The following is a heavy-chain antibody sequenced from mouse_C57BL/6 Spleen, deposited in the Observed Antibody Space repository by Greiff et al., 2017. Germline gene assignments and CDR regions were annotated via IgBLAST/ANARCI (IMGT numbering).Heavy chain of an antibody. Sequence: EVQLQQSGPELVKPGASVKIPCKASGYTFTDYNMDWVKQSHGKSLEWIGDINPNNGGTIYNQKFKGKATLTVDKSSSTAYMELRSLTSEDTSVYYCARKKAYYSNIFDYWGQGTTLTVSS. V-gene: IGHV1-18*01. CDR3: ARKKAYYSNIFDY. D-gene: IGHD2-5*01. J-gene: IGHJ2*01. CDR2: INPNNGGT. CDR1: GYTFTDYN.